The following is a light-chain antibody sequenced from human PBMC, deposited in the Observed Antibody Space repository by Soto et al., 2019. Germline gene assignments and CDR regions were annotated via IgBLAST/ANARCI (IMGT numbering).Light chain of an antibody. CDR2: DNN. V-gene: IGLV1-51*01. CDR3: GTWDSSLSAAV. CDR1: SSNIGDNS. Sequence: QSVLTQPPSVSAAPGQKVTISCSGSSSNIGDNSVSWYQQLPGTAPKLLIYDNNKRPSGIPDRFSGSKSGPSATLGITGLQTGDEADYYCGTWDSSLSAAVFGGGTKLTVL. J-gene: IGLJ7*01.